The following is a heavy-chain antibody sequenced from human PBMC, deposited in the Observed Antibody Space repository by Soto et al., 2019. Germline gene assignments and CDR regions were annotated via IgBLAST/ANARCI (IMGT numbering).Heavy chain of an antibody. CDR1: GFTFSSYG. CDR3: ARAVDGDSAGFDY. V-gene: IGHV3-33*01. CDR2: IWYDGSNK. D-gene: IGHD4-17*01. Sequence: QVQLVESGGGVVQPGRSLRLSCAASGFTFSSYGMHWVRQAPGKGLEWVAVIWYDGSNKYYADSVKGRFTISRDNSKNTLYLQMNSLRAEDTAVYYCARAVDGDSAGFDYWGQGTLVTVSS. J-gene: IGHJ4*02.